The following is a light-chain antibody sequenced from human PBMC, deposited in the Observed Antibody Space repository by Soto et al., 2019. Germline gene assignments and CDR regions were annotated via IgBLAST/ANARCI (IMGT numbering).Light chain of an antibody. CDR1: QSISSW. CDR2: DAS. V-gene: IGKV1-5*01. J-gene: IGKJ1*01. CDR3: QQYNTYPWT. Sequence: DIQVTQSPSTLSASVGDRVTFTCRASQSISSWLAWYQQKPGKAPKLLLYDASTLQSGVPSRFSGSGSGTDFTLTNSRLHPDAFATYYCQQYNTYPWTFGQGTKVEIK.